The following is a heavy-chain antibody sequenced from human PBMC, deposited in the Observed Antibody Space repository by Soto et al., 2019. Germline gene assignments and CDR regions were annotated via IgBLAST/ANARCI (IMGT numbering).Heavy chain of an antibody. CDR2: IGTQHDA. CDR3: ARQASYWHGGGGWLDP. J-gene: IGHJ5*02. V-gene: IGHV3-13*01. CDR1: GLTFSAYD. D-gene: IGHD2-8*02. Sequence: VQLVESGGGLVQPGGSLRLSCAASGLTFSAYDMHWVRQATGKGLEWVAAIGTQHDAYYPDSVKGRFTISRENAKNSLDLQMNSLRAGDTAVYYWARQASYWHGGGGWLDPWGQGTLVTVSS.